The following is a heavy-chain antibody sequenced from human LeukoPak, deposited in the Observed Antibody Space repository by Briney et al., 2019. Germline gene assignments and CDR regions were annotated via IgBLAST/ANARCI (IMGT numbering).Heavy chain of an antibody. CDR3: AKEIRKEPGSYGWFVR. Sequence: GGSLRDLWAASGFTFNRLRISWVRQAPGKGLEWVSAISGSGDNTYYADSVKGRFTISRDNSKNTLYLQMNSLRADDTAEYYCAKEIRKEPGSYGWFVRSSQGTLVSVS. CDR1: GFTFNRLR. V-gene: IGHV3-23*01. CDR2: ISGSGDNT. D-gene: IGHD3-10*01. J-gene: IGHJ5*02.